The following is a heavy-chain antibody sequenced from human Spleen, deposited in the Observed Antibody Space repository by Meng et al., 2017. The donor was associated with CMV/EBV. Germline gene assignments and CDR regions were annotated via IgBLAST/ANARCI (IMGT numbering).Heavy chain of an antibody. CDR1: GFPFSCYG. CDR3: ARNPGYSSGWYYFDY. J-gene: IGHJ4*02. CDR2: IWYDGSKT. Sequence: SGFPFSCYGMHWVRQAPGKGLEWVAVIWYDGSKTYHSDSVKGRFTISRDNSKNTLYLQMNSLRAEDTAVYYCARNPGYSSGWYYFDYWGQGTLVTVSS. V-gene: IGHV3-33*01. D-gene: IGHD6-19*01.